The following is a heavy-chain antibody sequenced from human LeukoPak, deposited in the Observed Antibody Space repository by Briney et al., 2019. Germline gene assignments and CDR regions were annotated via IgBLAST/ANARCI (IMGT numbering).Heavy chain of an antibody. J-gene: IGHJ4*02. CDR3: ARDAPYFDY. V-gene: IGHV3-30-3*01. CDR2: ISYDGSNK. Sequence: PGRSLRLSCAASGFTFSSYAMHWVRQAPGKGLEWVAVISYDGSNKYYADSVKGRFTISRDNSKNTLYLQMNSLRAEDTAVYYCARDAPYFDYWGQGTLVTVPS. CDR1: GFTFSSYA.